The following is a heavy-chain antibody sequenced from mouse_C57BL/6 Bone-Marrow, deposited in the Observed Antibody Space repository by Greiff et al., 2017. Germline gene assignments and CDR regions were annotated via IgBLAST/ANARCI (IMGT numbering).Heavy chain of an antibody. J-gene: IGHJ4*01. V-gene: IGHV1-50*01. CDR1: GYTFTSYW. CDR3: AKHPMDY. CDR2: IDPSDSYT. Sequence: QVHVKQPGAELVKPGASVKLSCKASGYTFTSYWMQWVKQRPGQGLEWIGEIDPSDSYTNDNQKFKGKATLTVDTSSSTAYMQLSSLTSEDSAVYYCAKHPMDYWGQGTSVTVSS.